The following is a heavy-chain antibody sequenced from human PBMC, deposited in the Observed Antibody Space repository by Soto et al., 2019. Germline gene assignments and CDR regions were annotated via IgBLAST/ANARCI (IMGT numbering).Heavy chain of an antibody. CDR3: AKSGTIVVVPAAIPYYFDY. J-gene: IGHJ4*02. Sequence: AGGSLRLSCAASGFTFSSYAMSWVRQAPGKGLEWVSAISGSGGSTYYADSVKGRFTISRDNSKNTLYLQMNSLRAEDTAVYYCAKSGTIVVVPAAIPYYFDYWGQGTLVTVSS. CDR1: GFTFSSYA. D-gene: IGHD2-2*01. V-gene: IGHV3-23*01. CDR2: ISGSGGST.